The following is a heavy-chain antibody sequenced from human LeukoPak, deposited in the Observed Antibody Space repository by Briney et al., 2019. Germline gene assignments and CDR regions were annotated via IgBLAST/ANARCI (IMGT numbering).Heavy chain of an antibody. CDR3: AYLGPLIDY. Sequence: SETLSLTCAVYGGSFSGYYWSWIRQPPGKGLEWIGEINHSGSTNYNPSLKSRVTISVDTSKNQFSLKLSSVTAADTAVYYCAYLGPLIDYWGQGTLVTVSS. J-gene: IGHJ4*02. CDR2: INHSGST. CDR1: GGSFSGYY. V-gene: IGHV4-34*01. D-gene: IGHD3-16*01.